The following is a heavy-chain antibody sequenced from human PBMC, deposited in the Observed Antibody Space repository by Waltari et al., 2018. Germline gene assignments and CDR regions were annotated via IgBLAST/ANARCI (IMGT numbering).Heavy chain of an antibody. D-gene: IGHD3-10*01. Sequence: QVQLVQSGAEVKKPGASVKVSCKASGYTFTGYYIPWVRQAPGQGLEWMGWIKPNSGGTNYAQKFQGRVTMTRDTSISTAYMELSRLRSDDTAVYYCVRDIITMVQGGGWFDPWGQGTLVTVSS. CDR3: VRDIITMVQGGGWFDP. CDR2: IKPNSGGT. J-gene: IGHJ5*02. CDR1: GYTFTGYY. V-gene: IGHV1-2*02.